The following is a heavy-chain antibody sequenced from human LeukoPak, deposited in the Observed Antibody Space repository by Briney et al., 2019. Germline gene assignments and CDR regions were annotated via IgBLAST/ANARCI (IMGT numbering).Heavy chain of an antibody. CDR1: GYTFTAYY. D-gene: IGHD2-2*01. V-gene: IGHV1-2*02. J-gene: IGHJ6*02. CDR3: ARAHCSANSCYEDYYIGLDV. Sequence: ASVTVSCTASGYTFTAYYLQWVRLAPGQGLEWMGWINPKSVGTESAQRFHGRVTMTSDPSTSTASIELSRLRSDDTAVYYYARAHCSANSCYEDYYIGLDVWGQGTTVTVSS. CDR2: INPKSVGT.